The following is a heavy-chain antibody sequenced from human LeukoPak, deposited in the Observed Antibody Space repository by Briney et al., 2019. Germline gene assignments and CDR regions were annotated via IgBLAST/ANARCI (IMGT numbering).Heavy chain of an antibody. J-gene: IGHJ4*02. V-gene: IGHV1-18*01. CDR2: ISDYSGDT. Sequence: ASVKVSCKTSGYTFTDFGMSWVRQAPGQGLEWMGWISDYSGDTNYAHNLQGRVTMTTDTSTSTAYMELRSLRSDDTAMYYCARGRPSDFWGQGTLVTVSS. D-gene: IGHD3-3*01. CDR1: GYTFTDFG. CDR3: ARGRPSDF.